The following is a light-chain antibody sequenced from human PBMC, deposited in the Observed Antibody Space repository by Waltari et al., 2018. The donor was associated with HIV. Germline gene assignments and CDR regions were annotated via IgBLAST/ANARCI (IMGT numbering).Light chain of an antibody. V-gene: IGLV2-23*01. Sequence: QSALTQPASVSGSPGQSITISCTGTSSDVGSYNLVSWYQQQPGKAPKVMIYEGSKRSSGVSNRFSGSKSGNTASLTISGLQAEYEADYYCCSYTGSSTRRPYVFGTGTKVTVL. CDR2: EGS. CDR1: SSDVGSYNL. J-gene: IGLJ1*01. CDR3: CSYTGSSTRRPYV.